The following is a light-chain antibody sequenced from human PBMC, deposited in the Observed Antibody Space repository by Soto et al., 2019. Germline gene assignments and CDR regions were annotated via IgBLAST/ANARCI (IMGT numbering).Light chain of an antibody. CDR1: QSISSW. CDR3: QQSYSAS. CDR2: DAS. Sequence: DIQMTQSPSTLSASVGDRVTITCRASQSISSWLAWYQQKPGKAPKLLIYDASSLESGVPSRFSGSGSGTEFTLTISSLQPDDFATYYCQQSYSASFGGGTKVDIK. J-gene: IGKJ4*01. V-gene: IGKV1-5*01.